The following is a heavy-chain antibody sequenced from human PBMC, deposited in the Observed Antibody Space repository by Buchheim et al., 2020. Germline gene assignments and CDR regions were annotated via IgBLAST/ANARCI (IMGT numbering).Heavy chain of an antibody. V-gene: IGHV1-46*01. J-gene: IGHJ6*02. CDR2: INPSGGST. CDR3: ARTDGDYAVYYYGMDV. Sequence: QVQLVQSGAEVKKPGASVKVSCKASGYTFTSYYMHWVRQAPGQGLEWMGIINPSGGSTSYAQKFQGRVTVTRDTSTSTVYMELSSLRSEDTAVYYCARTDGDYAVYYYGMDVWGQGTT. CDR1: GYTFTSYY. D-gene: IGHD4-17*01.